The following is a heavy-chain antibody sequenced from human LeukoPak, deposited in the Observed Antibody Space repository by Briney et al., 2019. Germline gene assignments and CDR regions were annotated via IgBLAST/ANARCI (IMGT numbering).Heavy chain of an antibody. Sequence: SSVKLSCKASGGTFSSYAISWVRQAPGQRLEWMGRIIPILGIANYAQKFQGRVTITTDKSTSTAYMELSSLRSEDTAVYYCARASVIAVAGAEDYWGQGTLVTVSS. D-gene: IGHD6-19*01. CDR1: GGTFSSYA. J-gene: IGHJ4*02. V-gene: IGHV1-69*04. CDR2: IIPILGIA. CDR3: ARASVIAVAGAEDY.